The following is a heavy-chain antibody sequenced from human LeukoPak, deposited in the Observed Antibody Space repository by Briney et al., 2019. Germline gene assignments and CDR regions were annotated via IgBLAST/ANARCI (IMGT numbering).Heavy chain of an antibody. J-gene: IGHJ5*02. CDR3: ARWIQLWGLYNWFDP. Sequence: SETLSLTCTVSGGSISSGSYYWSWIRQPAGKGLEWIGRIYSSGSTNYNPSLKSRVTISVDTSKNQFSLKLSSVTAADTAVYYCARWIQLWGLYNWFDPWGQGTLVTVSS. D-gene: IGHD5-18*01. V-gene: IGHV4-61*02. CDR2: IYSSGST. CDR1: GGSISSGSYY.